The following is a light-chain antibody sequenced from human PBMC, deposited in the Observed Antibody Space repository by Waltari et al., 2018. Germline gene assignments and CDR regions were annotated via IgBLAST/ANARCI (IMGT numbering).Light chain of an antibody. CDR1: SSDVGGYNY. V-gene: IGLV2-14*01. CDR3: SSYTSSSTLDV. J-gene: IGLJ1*01. CDR2: EVS. Sequence: QSALTQPASVSGSPGQSITISCTGTSSDVGGYNYVSWYQQHPGKAPKLMIYEVSNPALGVSNRFSGSKSGNTASLTISGLQAEDEADYYCSSYTSSSTLDVFGTGTKVTVL.